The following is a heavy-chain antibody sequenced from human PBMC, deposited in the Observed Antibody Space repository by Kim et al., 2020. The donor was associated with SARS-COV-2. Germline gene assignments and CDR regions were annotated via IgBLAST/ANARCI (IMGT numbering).Heavy chain of an antibody. Sequence: ASVKVSCKASGYTFINYAMNWVRQAPGQGLEWMGWINTDTGNPTYAQGFTGRFVFSLDTSVSTAYLQISSLKAEDTAVYYCARAEVEPLWFGELLLAYFDYRGQGTLVTVSS. CDR2: INTDTGNP. V-gene: IGHV7-4-1*02. J-gene: IGHJ4*02. D-gene: IGHD3-10*01. CDR1: GYTFINYA. CDR3: ARAEVEPLWFGELLLAYFDY.